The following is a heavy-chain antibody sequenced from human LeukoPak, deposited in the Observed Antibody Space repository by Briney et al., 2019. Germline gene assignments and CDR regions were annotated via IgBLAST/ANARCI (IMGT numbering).Heavy chain of an antibody. CDR3: ARDFGSFCDY. D-gene: IGHD3-10*01. J-gene: IGHJ4*02. Sequence: ASVKVSCKASGYTFTSYYMHSVLQAPRQGLEGIGIINPSGGSTNYAQKFQGRVTMTRDTSTSTVYMELSSLRSEDTAVYYCARDFGSFCDYWGQGTLVTVSS. V-gene: IGHV1-46*01. CDR2: INPSGGST. CDR1: GYTFTSYY.